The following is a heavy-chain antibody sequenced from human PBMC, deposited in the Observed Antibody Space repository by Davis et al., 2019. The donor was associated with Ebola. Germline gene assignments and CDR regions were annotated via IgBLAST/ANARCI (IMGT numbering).Heavy chain of an antibody. J-gene: IGHJ6*02. Sequence: ASVKVSCKASGYTFTSYAMHWVRQAPGQRLEWMGWINAGNGYTKYSQKFQGRVTITRDTSASTAYMALSSLRSEDTAVYYCARYYFGSGTYTRAMDVWGQGTTVNVSS. CDR3: ARYYFGSGTYTRAMDV. CDR1: GYTFTSYA. V-gene: IGHV1-3*01. CDR2: INAGNGYT. D-gene: IGHD3-10*01.